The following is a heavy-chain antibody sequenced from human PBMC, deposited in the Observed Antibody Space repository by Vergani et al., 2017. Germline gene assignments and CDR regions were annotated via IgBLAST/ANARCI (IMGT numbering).Heavy chain of an antibody. Sequence: QVQLQQWGAGLLKPSETLSLTCAVYGGSFSGYYWSWIRQPPGKGLEWIGEINHSGSTNYNPSLKSRVTISVDTSKNQFSLKLSSVTAADTAVYYCARGAGYDFWSGYYTPRYYMDVWGKGTTVTVSS. CDR3: ARGAGYDFWSGYYTPRYYMDV. V-gene: IGHV4-34*01. J-gene: IGHJ6*03. CDR2: INHSGST. D-gene: IGHD3-3*01. CDR1: GGSFSGYY.